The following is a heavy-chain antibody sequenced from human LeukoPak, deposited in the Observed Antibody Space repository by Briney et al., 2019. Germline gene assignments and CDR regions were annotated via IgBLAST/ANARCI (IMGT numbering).Heavy chain of an antibody. D-gene: IGHD2-2*01. CDR2: IYYSGST. J-gene: IGHJ3*02. V-gene: IGHV4-59*01. CDR3: ARESGSLVVPAANDAFDI. Sequence: SETLSLTCTVSGGSISSYYWSWIRQPPGKGLEWIGYIYYSGSTNYNPSLKSRVTISVDTSKNQFSLKLSSVTAADTAVYYCARESGSLVVPAANDAFDIWGQGTMVTVSS. CDR1: GGSISSYY.